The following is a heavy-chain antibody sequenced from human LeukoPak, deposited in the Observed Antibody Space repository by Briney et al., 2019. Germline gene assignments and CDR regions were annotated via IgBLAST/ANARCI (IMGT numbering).Heavy chain of an antibody. D-gene: IGHD6-19*01. CDR1: GYSISSGYY. V-gene: IGHV4-38-2*01. CDR2: IYHSGST. J-gene: IGHJ4*02. Sequence: SETLSLTCAVSGYSISSGYYWGWIRQPPGKGLEWIGSIYHSGSTYYNPSLKSRVTISVDTSKNQFSLKLPSVTAADTAVYYCARFRYSSGSSLDYWGQGTLVTVSS. CDR3: ARFRYSSGSSLDY.